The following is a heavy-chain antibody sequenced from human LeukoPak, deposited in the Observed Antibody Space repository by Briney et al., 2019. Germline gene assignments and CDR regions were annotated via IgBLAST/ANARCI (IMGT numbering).Heavy chain of an antibody. J-gene: IGHJ4*02. CDR1: GGSISSSSYY. V-gene: IGHV4-39*01. D-gene: IGHD2-2*01. CDR2: IYYSGVT. Sequence: SETLSLTCTVSGGSISSSSYYWGWIRQPPGKGLEWIGSIYYSGVTYYNPSLESRVTILVDTSKNQFSLKLSSVTATDTAVYYCAGPLGYCSSTNCYGDYWGQGTLVTVSS. CDR3: AGPLGYCSSTNCYGDY.